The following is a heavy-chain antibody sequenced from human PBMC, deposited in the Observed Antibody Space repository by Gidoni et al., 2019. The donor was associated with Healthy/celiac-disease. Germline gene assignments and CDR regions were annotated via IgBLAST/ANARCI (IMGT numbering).Heavy chain of an antibody. J-gene: IGHJ4*02. V-gene: IGHV3-30-3*01. CDR1: GFTFSSYA. Sequence: QVQLVESGGGVVQPGRSLRLSCAASGFTFSSYAMHWVRQAPGKGLEWVAVISYDGSNKYYADSVKGRFTISRDNSKNTLYLQMNSLRAEDTAVYYCASPKEASYFDYWGQGTLVTVSS. CDR2: ISYDGSNK. CDR3: ASPKEASYFDY.